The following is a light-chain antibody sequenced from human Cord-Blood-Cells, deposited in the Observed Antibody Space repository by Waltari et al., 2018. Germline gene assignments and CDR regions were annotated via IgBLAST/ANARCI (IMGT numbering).Light chain of an antibody. V-gene: IGKV3-11*01. CDR3: QQRSNWPPWT. Sequence: EIVLTQSPATLSLSPGDRAPLSCRASQSVSSYLAWYQQKPGQAPRLLIYDASNRATGIPARFNGSGSGTDFTLTISSLEPEDFAVYYCQQRSNWPPWTFGQGTKVEIK. J-gene: IGKJ1*01. CDR2: DAS. CDR1: QSVSSY.